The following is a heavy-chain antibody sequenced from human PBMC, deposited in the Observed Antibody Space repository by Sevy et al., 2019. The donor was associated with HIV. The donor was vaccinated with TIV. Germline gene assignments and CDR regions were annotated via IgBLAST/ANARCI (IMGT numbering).Heavy chain of an antibody. CDR1: GLTFSNAW. V-gene: IGHV3-15*01. D-gene: IGHD3-3*01. Sequence: GGSLRLSCAASGLTFSNAWMTWVRQAPGKGLEWVGRIKSKTDCGTTDYAAPVKGRFTISRDDSKNTLYLQMNSLKTEDTAVYYCTTKSDFWSGYQYFDLWGRGTLVTVSS. CDR2: IKSKTDCGTT. CDR3: TTKSDFWSGYQYFDL. J-gene: IGHJ2*01.